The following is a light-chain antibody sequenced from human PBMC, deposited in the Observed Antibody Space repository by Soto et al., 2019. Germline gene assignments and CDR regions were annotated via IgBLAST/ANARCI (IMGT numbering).Light chain of an antibody. V-gene: IGLV2-14*03. CDR3: SSYTSRNTQV. CDR1: SSDIGGYNY. Sequence: QSALTQPAAVSGSPGQSITVSCIGTSSDIGGYNYVSWYQQHAGKAPKLMIHDVSNRPSGVSDRFSGFKSGNTASLTISGLQFDDEAYYYCSSYTSRNTQVFGGGTKVTVL. CDR2: DVS. J-gene: IGLJ2*01.